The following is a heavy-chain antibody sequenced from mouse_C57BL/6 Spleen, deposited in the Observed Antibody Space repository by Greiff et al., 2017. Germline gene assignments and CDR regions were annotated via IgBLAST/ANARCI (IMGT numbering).Heavy chain of an antibody. V-gene: IGHV1-55*01. J-gene: IGHJ3*01. CDR3: AREGRNLAY. Sequence: QVHVKQPGAELVKPGASVKMSCKASGYTFTSYWITWVKQRPGQGLEWIGDIYPGSGSTNYNEKFKSKATLTVDTSSSTAYMQLSSLTSEDSAVYYCAREGRNLAYWAKGLWSLSLQ. CDR1: GYTFTSYW. CDR2: IYPGSGST.